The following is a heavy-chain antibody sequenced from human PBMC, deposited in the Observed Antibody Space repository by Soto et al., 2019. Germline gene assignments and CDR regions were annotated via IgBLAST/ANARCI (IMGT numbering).Heavy chain of an antibody. CDR2: IYHIGRT. V-gene: IGHV4-4*02. Sequence: SETLSLTCDVSGGSISSSNWSSWVRPPPGKGLEWIGEIYHIGRTNYNPSLKSRVTISVDKSKNQFSLKLSSVTAADTAVYYCARDKYEGDNCYGTDGWGNGKTVTVSP. J-gene: IGHJ6*04. D-gene: IGHD2-8*01. CDR3: ARDKYEGDNCYGTDG. CDR1: GGSISSSNW.